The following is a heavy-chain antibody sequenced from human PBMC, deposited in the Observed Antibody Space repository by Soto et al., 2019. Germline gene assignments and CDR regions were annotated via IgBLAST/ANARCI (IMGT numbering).Heavy chain of an antibody. D-gene: IGHD6-19*01. CDR3: AKGGIAVAGTCVDY. J-gene: IGHJ4*02. CDR1: GFTFSSYA. CDR2: ISGSGGST. Sequence: EVQLLESGGGLVQPEGSLRLSSAASGFTFSSYAMSWVRQAPGKGLEWVSAISGSGGSTYYADSVKGRFTISRDNSKNTMYLQMTSLRAEDTAVYYGAKGGIAVAGTCVDYWGQGTLVTVSS. V-gene: IGHV3-23*01.